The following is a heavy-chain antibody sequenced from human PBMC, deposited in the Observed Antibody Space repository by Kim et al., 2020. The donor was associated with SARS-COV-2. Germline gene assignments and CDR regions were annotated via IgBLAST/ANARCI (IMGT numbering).Heavy chain of an antibody. J-gene: IGHJ6*03. CDR1: GGSFSGYY. Sequence: SETLSLTCAVYGGSFSGYYWSWIRQPPGKGLEWIGEINHSGSTNYNPSLKSRVTISVDTSKNQFSLKLSSVTAADTAVYYCARGTDGVGDIGLVVWRYYYYMDVWGKGTTVTVSS. V-gene: IGHV4-34*01. CDR2: INHSGST. D-gene: IGHD2-8*02. CDR3: ARGTDGVGDIGLVVWRYYYYMDV.